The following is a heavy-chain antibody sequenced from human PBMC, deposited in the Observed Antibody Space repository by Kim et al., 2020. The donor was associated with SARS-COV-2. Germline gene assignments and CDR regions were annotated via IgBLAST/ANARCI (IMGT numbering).Heavy chain of an antibody. CDR1: GFTFSSYW. CDR3: TRAERLTITSPGAFNM. V-gene: IGHV3-74*01. J-gene: IGHJ3*02. D-gene: IGHD4-4*01. CDR2: INSDGTT. Sequence: GGSLRLSCAASGFTFSSYWMHWVRQAPGKGLVWVSRINSDGTTTYADSVKGRFTISRDNAKSTLYLQMNSLSAEDTAVYYCTRAERLTITSPGAFNMWG.